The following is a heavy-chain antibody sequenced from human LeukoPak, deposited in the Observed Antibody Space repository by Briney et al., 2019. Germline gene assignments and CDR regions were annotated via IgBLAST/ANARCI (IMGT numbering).Heavy chain of an antibody. J-gene: IGHJ4*02. Sequence: GESLKISCKGSGYSFTSYWIGWVRQMPGKGLEWMGIIYPGDSDTIYSPSFQGQVTISADKSINTAYLQWSSLKASDTAMYFCATSGSQTKFDYWGQGTQVIVSS. CDR3: ATSGSQTKFDY. CDR1: GYSFTSYW. D-gene: IGHD3-10*01. CDR2: IYPGDSDT. V-gene: IGHV5-51*01.